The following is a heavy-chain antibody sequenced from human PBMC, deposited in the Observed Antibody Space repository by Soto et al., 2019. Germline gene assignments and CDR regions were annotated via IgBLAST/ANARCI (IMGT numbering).Heavy chain of an antibody. CDR2: IYWDDDK. D-gene: IGHD2-15*01. CDR1: GFSLSTSGVG. Sequence: QITLKESGPTLVKPTQTLTLTCTFSGFSLSTSGVGVGWIRQPPGKALEWLVFIYWDDDKRYSPSLTSRLTISKDPSKNQVVLTMTNMDPVDTATYYCAHRVVAATQYYWNGGHFDYWGQGILVTVSS. CDR3: AHRVVAATQYYWNGGHFDY. J-gene: IGHJ4*02. V-gene: IGHV2-5*02.